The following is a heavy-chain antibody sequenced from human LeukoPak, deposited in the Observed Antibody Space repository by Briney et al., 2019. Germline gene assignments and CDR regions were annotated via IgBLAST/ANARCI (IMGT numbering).Heavy chain of an antibody. V-gene: IGHV1-18*01. CDR2: ISGYNGNT. D-gene: IGHD3-9*01. Sequence: VASVKVSCKASGYTFTSHGISWVRQAPGQGLEWMGWISGYNGNTNYAQKFQGRVTMTTDTSTNTAYMELRSLRSDDTAVYYCTREATGYSWFDPWGQGTLVTVSS. CDR1: GYTFTSHG. J-gene: IGHJ5*02. CDR3: TREATGYSWFDP.